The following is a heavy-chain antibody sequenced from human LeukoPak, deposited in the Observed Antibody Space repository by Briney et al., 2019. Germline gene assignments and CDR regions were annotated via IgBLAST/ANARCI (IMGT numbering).Heavy chain of an antibody. V-gene: IGHV3-48*03. J-gene: IGHJ4*02. CDR3: AREEGGNYFDA. CDR1: GFTFSSYE. Sequence: GGSLRLSCAASGFTFSSYEMNWVRQAPGKGREWVSYIGSSGTTIYYADSVKGRFTISRDNAKNSLYLQMNSLRAEDTAVYYCAREEGGNYFDAWGQGTLVTVSS. CDR2: IGSSGTTI. D-gene: IGHD1-26*01.